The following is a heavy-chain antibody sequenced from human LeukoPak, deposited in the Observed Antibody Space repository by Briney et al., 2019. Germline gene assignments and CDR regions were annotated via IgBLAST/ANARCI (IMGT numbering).Heavy chain of an antibody. CDR1: GFIFNSYE. CDR3: ARASSGAKVY. V-gene: IGHV3-48*03. J-gene: IGHJ4*02. Sequence: PGGSLRLSCAASGFIFNSYEMNWVRQAPGKGLEWVSYISSSGSTIYYADSVKGRFTISRDNAKNSLYLQMNSLRAEDTAVYYCARASSGAKVYWGQGTLVTVSS. CDR2: ISSSGSTI. D-gene: IGHD4-17*01.